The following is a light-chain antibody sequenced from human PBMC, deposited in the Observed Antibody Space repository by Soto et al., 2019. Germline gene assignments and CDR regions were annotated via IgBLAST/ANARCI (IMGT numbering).Light chain of an antibody. Sequence: QSALTQPASVSGSPGQSITISCTGTSSDVGGYNFVSWYQQHPGKVPKLVIFDVNRRPSGVSDRFSGSKSGNTASLTISGLQAEDEGDYYCGSYTSSSTHVFGSGTKLTVL. CDR3: GSYTSSSTHV. CDR2: DVN. CDR1: SSDVGGYNF. J-gene: IGLJ1*01. V-gene: IGLV2-14*03.